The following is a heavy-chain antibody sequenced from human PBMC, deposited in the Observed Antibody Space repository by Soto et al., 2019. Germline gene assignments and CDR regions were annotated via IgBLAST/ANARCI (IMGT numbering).Heavy chain of an antibody. D-gene: IGHD3-10*01. J-gene: IGHJ6*02. CDR1: GGSIGSSY. Sequence: ASETLSLTCTVSGGSIGSSYWSWIRQPPGKGLEWIGYIYYTGTTYYSPSLKSRVIISVGASKNQFSLKLSSVTAADTAVYYCARDFWFEELSGGYYHYAMDVWGRGTTVTVSS. CDR3: ARDFWFEELSGGYYHYAMDV. CDR2: IYYTGTT. V-gene: IGHV4-59*01.